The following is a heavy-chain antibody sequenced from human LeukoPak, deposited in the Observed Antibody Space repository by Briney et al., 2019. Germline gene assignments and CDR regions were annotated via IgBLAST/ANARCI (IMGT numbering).Heavy chain of an antibody. D-gene: IGHD2-2*01. CDR3: AIYCSISSCQGNWFDP. V-gene: IGHV4-61*02. Sequence: SETLSLTCTVSGGPISSGNYYWSWVRQPAGKGLEWIGRIYTSGSTNYNPSLKSRVTIAVDTSKNQFSLKLTSVTAADTAVYYCAIYCSISSCQGNWFDPWGQGTLVTVSS. J-gene: IGHJ5*02. CDR2: IYTSGST. CDR1: GGPISSGNYY.